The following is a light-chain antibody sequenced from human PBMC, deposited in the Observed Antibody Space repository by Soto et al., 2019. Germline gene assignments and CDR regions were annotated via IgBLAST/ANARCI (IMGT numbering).Light chain of an antibody. CDR2: KAS. Sequence: DIQMTQSPSTLSGSVGDRVTITCRASQTISSWLDWYQQKPGKAPKLLIYKASTLKSGVPSRYRGSGSGTEFTLTISSLQPDDFATYYCQHYNSYSEAFGQGTKVDIK. V-gene: IGKV1-5*03. CDR3: QHYNSYSEA. CDR1: QTISSW. J-gene: IGKJ1*01.